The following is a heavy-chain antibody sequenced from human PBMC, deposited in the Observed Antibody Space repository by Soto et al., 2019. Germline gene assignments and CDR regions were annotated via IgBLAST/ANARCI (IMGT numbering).Heavy chain of an antibody. J-gene: IGHJ4*02. Sequence: QVQLVQSGAEVKKPGASVTVSCKTSGYTFSTYPISWVRQAPGQGLEWVGWISTYNGKTNYGQKFQGRVTITTDTSASTAYMNLRNPRSDDTAVYYCARDRVEAALGTFDQWGQGTLVTVSS. CDR1: GYTFSTYP. V-gene: IGHV1-18*01. CDR3: ARDRVEAALGTFDQ. D-gene: IGHD6-13*01. CDR2: ISTYNGKT.